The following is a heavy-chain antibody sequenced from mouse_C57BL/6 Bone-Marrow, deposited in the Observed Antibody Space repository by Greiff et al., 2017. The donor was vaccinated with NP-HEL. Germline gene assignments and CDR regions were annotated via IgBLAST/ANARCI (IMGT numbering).Heavy chain of an antibody. CDR2: ISDGGSYT. J-gene: IGHJ4*01. Sequence: EVKVEESGGGLVKPGGSLKLSCAASGFTFSSYAMSWVRQTPEKRLEWVATISDGGSYTYYPDNVKGRFTISRDNAKNNLYLQMSHLKSEDTAMYYCAREPPYDSLYYYAMDYWGQGTSVTVSS. CDR3: AREPPYDSLYYYAMDY. D-gene: IGHD2-4*01. V-gene: IGHV5-4*01. CDR1: GFTFSSYA.